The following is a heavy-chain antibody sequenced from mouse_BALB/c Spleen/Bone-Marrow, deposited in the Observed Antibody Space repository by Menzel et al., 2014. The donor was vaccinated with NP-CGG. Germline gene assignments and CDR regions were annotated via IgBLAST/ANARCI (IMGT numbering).Heavy chain of an antibody. J-gene: IGHJ3*01. Sequence: VQLQHSGAELVKPGASVKLSCTASGFNIXDTYMHWVKQRPEQGLEWIGRIDPANGNTKYDPKFQGKATITADTSSNTAYLQLSSLTSEDTAVYYCAGDGAYWGQGTLVTVSA. D-gene: IGHD3-3*01. V-gene: IGHV14-3*02. CDR1: GFNIXDTY. CDR3: AGDGAY. CDR2: IDPANGNT.